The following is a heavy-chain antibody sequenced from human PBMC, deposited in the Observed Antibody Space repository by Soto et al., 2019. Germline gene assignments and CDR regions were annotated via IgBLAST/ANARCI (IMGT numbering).Heavy chain of an antibody. J-gene: IGHJ4*02. CDR2: IRSKANSYAT. D-gene: IGHD3-22*01. CDR3: TRQGTGSSGYPSDY. CDR1: GFTFSGSA. Sequence: EVQLVESGGGLVQPGGSLKLSCAASGFTFSGSAMHWVRQASGKGLEWVGRIRSKANSYATAYAASVKGRFTISRDDSKNTAYLQMNSLKTEDTAVYYCTRQGTGSSGYPSDYWGQGTLVTVSS. V-gene: IGHV3-73*02.